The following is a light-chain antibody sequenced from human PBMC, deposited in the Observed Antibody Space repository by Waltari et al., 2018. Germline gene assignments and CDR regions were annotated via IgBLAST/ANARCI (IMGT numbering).Light chain of an antibody. Sequence: QTVVTQEPSLSVSPGGTVTLTCTLSSGSVSTTSYATWYQQTPGQPPRTLVYTANARSCGVPDRFSGSILGNKAARTITGAQADDESDYYCALYMGSGIWVFGGGTKLTVL. CDR1: SGSVSTTSY. CDR2: TAN. J-gene: IGLJ3*02. V-gene: IGLV8-61*01. CDR3: ALYMGSGIWV.